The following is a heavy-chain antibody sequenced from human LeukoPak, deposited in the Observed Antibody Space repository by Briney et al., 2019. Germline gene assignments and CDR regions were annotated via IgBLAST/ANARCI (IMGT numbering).Heavy chain of an antibody. CDR1: GFTFSTYS. Sequence: PGGSLRLSCAASGFTFSTYSMNWVRQAPGKGLEWVSSITSSSSYLYYADSVKGRFTISRDNAKSSLYPQMNSLRAEDTAVYYCARDLYSSGWSYPHFDYWGQGTLVTVSS. D-gene: IGHD6-19*01. CDR2: ITSSSSYL. V-gene: IGHV3-21*01. CDR3: ARDLYSSGWSYPHFDY. J-gene: IGHJ4*02.